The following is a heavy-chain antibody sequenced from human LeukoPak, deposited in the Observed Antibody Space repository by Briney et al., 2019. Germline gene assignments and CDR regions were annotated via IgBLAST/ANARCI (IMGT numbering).Heavy chain of an antibody. V-gene: IGHV1-69*05. Sequence: SVKVSCKASGGTFSSYAISWVRQAPGQGLEWMGGIIPIFGTANYAQKFQGRVTITTDESTSTAYMELSSLRSEDTAVYYCARWAYYYDSSGYGGGYFDYWGQGTLVTVSS. CDR2: IIPIFGTA. CDR1: GGTFSSYA. J-gene: IGHJ4*02. D-gene: IGHD3-22*01. CDR3: ARWAYYYDSSGYGGGYFDY.